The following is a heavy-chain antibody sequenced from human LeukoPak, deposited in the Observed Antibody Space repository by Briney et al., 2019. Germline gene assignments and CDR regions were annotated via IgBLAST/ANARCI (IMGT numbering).Heavy chain of an antibody. CDR3: ARVGEDYYDSSGYYYYFDY. V-gene: IGHV4-59*01. J-gene: IGHJ4*02. CDR2: IYYSGST. CDR1: GGSISSYY. Sequence: PSETLSLTCTVYGGSISSYYWSWIRQPPGKGLEWIGYIYYSGSTNYNPSLKSRVTISVDTSKNQFSLKLSSVTAADTAVYYCARVGEDYYDSSGYYYYFDYWGQGTLVTVSS. D-gene: IGHD3-22*01.